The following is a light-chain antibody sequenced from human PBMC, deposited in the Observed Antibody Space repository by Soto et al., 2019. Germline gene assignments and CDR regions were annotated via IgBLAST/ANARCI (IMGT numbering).Light chain of an antibody. V-gene: IGLV2-23*03. CDR2: EGS. J-gene: IGLJ3*02. CDR3: CSYARSSTFWV. CDR1: SSDVGSYNL. Sequence: QSALTQPASVSGTPGQSITISCTGTSSDVGSYNLVSWYQQHPGKAPKLMIYEGSKRPSGVSNRFSGSKSGNTASLTISGLQAEDEADYDCCSYARSSTFWVFGGGTKLTVL.